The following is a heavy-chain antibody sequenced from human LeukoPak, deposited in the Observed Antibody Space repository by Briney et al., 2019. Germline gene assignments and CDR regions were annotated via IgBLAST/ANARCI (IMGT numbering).Heavy chain of an antibody. Sequence: SETLSLTCTVSGGSISSSSYYWSWIRQPPGKGLEWIGYIYYSGSTNYNPSLKSRVTISVDTSKNQFSLKLSSVTAADTAVYYCARGPSKFDPWGQGTLVTVSS. D-gene: IGHD3-3*02. CDR2: IYYSGST. V-gene: IGHV4-61*01. CDR3: ARGPSKFDP. CDR1: GGSISSSSYY. J-gene: IGHJ5*02.